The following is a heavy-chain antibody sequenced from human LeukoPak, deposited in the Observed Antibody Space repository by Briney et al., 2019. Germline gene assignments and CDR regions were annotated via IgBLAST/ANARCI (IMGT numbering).Heavy chain of an antibody. V-gene: IGHV1-2*02. J-gene: IGHJ6*02. Sequence: ASVKVSCKASGYTFTDYYMHWVRQAPGQGLPWMGWINPDSDDTNSAQQVQYRVTLTKDTSISTAYMELSSLRSDDPAVYSCARKSPTYGDDYPYGMDGWGQGTTVTVS. CDR2: INPDSDDT. CDR1: GYTFTDYY. D-gene: IGHD4-17*01. CDR3: ARKSPTYGDDYPYGMDG.